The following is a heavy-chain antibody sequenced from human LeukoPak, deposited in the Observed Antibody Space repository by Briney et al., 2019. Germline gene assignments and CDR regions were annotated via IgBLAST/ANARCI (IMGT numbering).Heavy chain of an antibody. Sequence: GGSLRLSCAASGFTFSSYSMNWVRQAPGKGLEWVSSISSTSSYIYYADSVKGRFTISRDNSKNTLYLQMNSLRAEDTAVYYCARDRSPDYYGMDVWGQGTTVTVSS. V-gene: IGHV3-21*01. CDR2: ISSTSSYI. J-gene: IGHJ6*02. CDR3: ARDRSPDYYGMDV. D-gene: IGHD3-10*01. CDR1: GFTFSSYS.